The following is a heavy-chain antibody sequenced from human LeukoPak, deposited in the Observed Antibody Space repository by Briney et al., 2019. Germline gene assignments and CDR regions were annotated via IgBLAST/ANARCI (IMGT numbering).Heavy chain of an antibody. V-gene: IGHV3-48*03. CDR3: ARGHSGRWFWWFGA. CDR1: GLTFSSYE. Sequence: QPGGSLRLSCAASGLTFSSYEMNWVRQAPGKGLECVSYITSSGNTIYYADSVKGRFTISRDNAKYSLYLQMNSLRAEDTAVYYCARGHSGRWFWWFGAWGQGTLVTVSS. D-gene: IGHD1-26*01. J-gene: IGHJ5*02. CDR2: ITSSGNTI.